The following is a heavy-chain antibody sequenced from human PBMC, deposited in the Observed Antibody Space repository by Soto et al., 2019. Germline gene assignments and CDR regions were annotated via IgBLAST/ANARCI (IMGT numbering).Heavy chain of an antibody. V-gene: IGHV1-69*13. D-gene: IGHD5-12*01. Sequence: GASVKVSCKASGGTFSSYAISWGRQAPGQGLEWMGGIIPIFGTANYAQKFQDRVTITADESTSTAYMELSSLRSEDTAVYYCARAVGYVDIVATGGGHYYGMDVWGQGTTVTVSS. J-gene: IGHJ6*02. CDR1: GGTFSSYA. CDR2: IIPIFGTA. CDR3: ARAVGYVDIVATGGGHYYGMDV.